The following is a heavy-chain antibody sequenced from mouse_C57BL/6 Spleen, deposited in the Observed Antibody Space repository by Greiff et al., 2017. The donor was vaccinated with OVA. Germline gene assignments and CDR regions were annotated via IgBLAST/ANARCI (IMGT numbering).Heavy chain of an antibody. CDR3: AKHNDDYYVRAMDY. CDR2: IWGGGST. D-gene: IGHD2-3*01. CDR1: GFSLTSYG. V-gene: IGHV2-9*01. Sequence: VKLQESGPGLVAPSQCLSITCTVSGFSLTSYGVDWVRQPPGKGLEWLGVIWGGGSTNYNSALMSRLSISKDNSKSLVFLKMNSLQTDDTAMYCCAKHNDDYYVRAMDYWGQGTSVTVSS. J-gene: IGHJ4*01.